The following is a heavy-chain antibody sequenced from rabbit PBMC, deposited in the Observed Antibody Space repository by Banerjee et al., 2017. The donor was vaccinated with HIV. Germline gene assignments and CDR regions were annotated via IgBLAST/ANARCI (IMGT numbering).Heavy chain of an antibody. Sequence: QEQLVESGGGLVQPGGSLTLSCKASGFDFSTYGVSWVRQAPGKGLEWIACINSNTGNTVYASWAKGPFTISKTSSTTVTLQMTSLTAAHTATYFCARDLAGVIGWNFNLWGPGTLVTV. V-gene: IGHV1S45*01. D-gene: IGHD4-1*01. CDR1: GFDFSTYG. CDR3: ARDLAGVIGWNFNL. J-gene: IGHJ4*01. CDR2: INSNTGNT.